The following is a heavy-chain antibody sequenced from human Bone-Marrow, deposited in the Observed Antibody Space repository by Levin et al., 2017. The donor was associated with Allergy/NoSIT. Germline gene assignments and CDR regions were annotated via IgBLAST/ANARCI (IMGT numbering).Heavy chain of an antibody. CDR2: INSDGTSL. V-gene: IGHV3-74*01. CDR1: GFTFSSFW. J-gene: IGHJ4*02. CDR3: ASLYSSSWYNYFDY. D-gene: IGHD6-13*01. Sequence: QPGGSLRLSCAASGFTFSSFWMHWVRQAPGKGLVWVSHINSDGTSLSYVDSVKGRFTISRDNAKNTLYLQMNSLRAEDTAVYFCASLYSSSWYNYFDYWGRGTLVTVSS.